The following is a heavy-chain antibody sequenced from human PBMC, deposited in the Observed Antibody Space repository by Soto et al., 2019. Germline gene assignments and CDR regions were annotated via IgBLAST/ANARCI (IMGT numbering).Heavy chain of an antibody. V-gene: IGHV3-23*01. D-gene: IGHD3-16*01. CDR1: GFTFSSYA. CDR3: AKDLQGGGWFDP. J-gene: IGHJ5*02. Sequence: GGSLRLSCAASGFTFSSYAMSWVRQAPGKGLEWVSAISGSGGSTYYADSVKGRFTISRDNPKNTLYLQMNSLRAEVTAVYYCAKDLQGGGWFDPWGQGTLGTVSS. CDR2: ISGSGGST.